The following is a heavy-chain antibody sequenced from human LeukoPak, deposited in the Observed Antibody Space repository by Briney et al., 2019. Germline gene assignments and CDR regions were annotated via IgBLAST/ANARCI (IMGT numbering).Heavy chain of an antibody. Sequence: GGSLRLSCAASGFTFSTYAMMWVRQAPGKGLEWVSYISGTTHTIHYADSVKGRFTISRDNSKNMLYLQMNSLRAEDTATYYCAKVQYCTSCLAEFDYWGQGTPVTISS. V-gene: IGHV3-23*01. J-gene: IGHJ4*02. CDR2: ISGTTHTI. CDR3: AKVQYCTSCLAEFDY. D-gene: IGHD2/OR15-2a*01. CDR1: GFTFSTYA.